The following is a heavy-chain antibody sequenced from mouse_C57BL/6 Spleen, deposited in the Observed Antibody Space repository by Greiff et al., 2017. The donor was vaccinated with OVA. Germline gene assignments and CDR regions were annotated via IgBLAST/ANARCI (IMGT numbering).Heavy chain of an antibody. J-gene: IGHJ4*01. Sequence: LEESGAELVKPGASVKISCKASGYAFSSYWMNWVKQRPGKGLEWIGQIYPGDGDTNYNGKFKGKATLTADKSSSTAYMQLSSLTSEDSAVYFCARTISYYYAMDYWGQGTSVTVSS. CDR1: GYAFSSYW. CDR3: ARTISYYYAMDY. CDR2: IYPGDGDT. V-gene: IGHV1-80*01. D-gene: IGHD2-12*01.